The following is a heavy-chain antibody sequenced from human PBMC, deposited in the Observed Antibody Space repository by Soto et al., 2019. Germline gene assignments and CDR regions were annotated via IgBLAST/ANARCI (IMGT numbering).Heavy chain of an antibody. CDR3: ARKFAPEFSDS. D-gene: IGHD3-10*01. CDR2: IYPRDSDS. Sequence: PGESLKISCKASGYTFSTYWIAWVRQMPGKGLEWMGVIYPRDSDSKYSPAFQGQVTFSVDKSIDTAYLQWASLEASDTAIYFCARKFAPEFSDSWGQGTLVTVSS. V-gene: IGHV5-51*01. CDR1: GYTFSTYW. J-gene: IGHJ4*02.